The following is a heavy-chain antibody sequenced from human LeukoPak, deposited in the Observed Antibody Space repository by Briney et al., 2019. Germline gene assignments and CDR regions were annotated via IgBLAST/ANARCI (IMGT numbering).Heavy chain of an antibody. CDR2: FDPEDGET. J-gene: IGHJ4*02. Sequence: GASVRVSCRVSGYTLTELSMHWVRQAPGKGLEWMGGFDPEDGETIYAQKFQGRVTMTEDTSTDTAYMELSSLRSEDTAVYYCATVPYSSSWYVDYWGQGTLVTVSS. CDR3: ATVPYSSSWYVDY. CDR1: GYTLTELS. D-gene: IGHD6-13*01. V-gene: IGHV1-24*01.